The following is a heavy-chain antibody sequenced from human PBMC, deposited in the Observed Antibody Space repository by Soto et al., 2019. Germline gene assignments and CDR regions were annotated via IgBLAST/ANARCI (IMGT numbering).Heavy chain of an antibody. CDR2: ISSSSSYI. D-gene: IGHD1-26*01. J-gene: IGHJ4*02. CDR3: ASGTVGATPSPYYFDY. V-gene: IGHV3-21*01. Sequence: GGSLRLSCAASGFTFSSYSMNWVRQAPGKGLEWVSSISSSSSYIYYADSVKGRFTTSRDNAKNSLYLQMNSLRAEDTAVYYCASGTVGATPSPYYFDYWGQGTLVTVSS. CDR1: GFTFSSYS.